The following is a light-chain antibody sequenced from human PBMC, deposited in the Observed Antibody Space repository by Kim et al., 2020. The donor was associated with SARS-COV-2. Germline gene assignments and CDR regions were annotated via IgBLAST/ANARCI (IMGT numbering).Light chain of an antibody. V-gene: IGLV2-14*03. CDR1: FNDVGAYNY. J-gene: IGLJ1*01. Sequence: GQSITISCTGTFNDVGAYNYVSWYQQRPGKAPKLIIYDVRNRPSGVSDRFSGSKSGNTASLTISGLQAGDEADYYCSSYVTRATYVFGTGTKVTVL. CDR3: SSYVTRATYV. CDR2: DVR.